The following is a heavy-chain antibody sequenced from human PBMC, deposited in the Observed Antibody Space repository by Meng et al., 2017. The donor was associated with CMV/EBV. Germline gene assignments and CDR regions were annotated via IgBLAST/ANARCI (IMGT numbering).Heavy chain of an antibody. CDR2: IIPIFGTA. V-gene: IGHV1-69*05. J-gene: IGHJ6*02. CDR3: ASKIVPAAKEAYYYGMGV. Sequence: SVKVSCKASGGTFSSYAISWVRQAPGQGLEWMGGIIPIFGTANYAQKFQGRVTITTDESTSTAYMELSSLRSEDTAVYYCASKIVPAAKEAYYYGMGVWGQGTTVTVSS. CDR1: GGTFSSYA. D-gene: IGHD2-2*01.